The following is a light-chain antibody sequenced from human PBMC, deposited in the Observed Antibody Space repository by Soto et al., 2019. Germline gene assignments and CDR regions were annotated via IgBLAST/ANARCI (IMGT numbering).Light chain of an antibody. CDR3: QQYFNTPLT. CDR1: QSVLNTSKNQSS. CDR2: WAS. V-gene: IGKV4-1*01. J-gene: IGKJ1*01. Sequence: DVVMTQSPDSLAVSLGEGATINCKSSQSVLNTSKNQSSLAWYQHKPGQPPKLLIYWASTRESGVPDRISGSGSGTDFTLTISSLQAEDVAVYFCQQYFNTPLTFGQGTKVDIK.